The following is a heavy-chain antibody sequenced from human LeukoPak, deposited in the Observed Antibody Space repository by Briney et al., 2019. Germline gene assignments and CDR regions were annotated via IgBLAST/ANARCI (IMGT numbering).Heavy chain of an antibody. CDR1: GFTFSSYA. CDR2: ISSGGDGT. D-gene: IGHD6-13*01. CDR3: AKVPGYSSIFGY. V-gene: IGHV3-23*01. J-gene: IGHJ4*02. Sequence: PGGSLRLSCAASGFTFSSYAMSWVRQAPGKGLEWVSAISSGGDGTYYADSVKGRFTISRDNSKNTLYLQMNSLRAEDTAVYYCAKVPGYSSIFGYWGQGTLVTVSS.